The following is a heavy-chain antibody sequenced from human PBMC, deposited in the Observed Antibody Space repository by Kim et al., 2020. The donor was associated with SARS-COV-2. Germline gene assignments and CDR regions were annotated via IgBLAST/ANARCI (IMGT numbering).Heavy chain of an antibody. V-gene: IGHV3-66*01. Sequence: GGSLRLSCTASGFTFSSNYMSWVRQAPGKGLEWVSFIYSGGSTTYEESVKGRFIISRDDSKNTLYLQMNSRRAEDTAVYYCAETDGYSYGHNWFDPWGQGTLVTVSS. CDR3: AETDGYSYGHNWFDP. J-gene: IGHJ5*02. CDR1: GFTFSSNY. CDR2: IYSGGST. D-gene: IGHD5-18*01.